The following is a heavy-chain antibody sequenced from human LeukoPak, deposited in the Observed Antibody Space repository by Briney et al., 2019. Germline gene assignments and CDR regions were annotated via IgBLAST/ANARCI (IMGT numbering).Heavy chain of an antibody. V-gene: IGHV4-39*07. Sequence: PSETLSLTCTVSGGSISSSIYYWVWIRQPPGKGLEWIGSIYFSGSTYYNPPLKSRITISVDTSKNQFSLKLSSVAAADTAVYYCARDRRDYGYYDSSGYYYYFDYWGQGTLVTVSS. CDR1: GGSISSSIYY. CDR3: ARDRRDYGYYDSSGYYYYFDY. D-gene: IGHD3-22*01. J-gene: IGHJ4*02. CDR2: IYFSGST.